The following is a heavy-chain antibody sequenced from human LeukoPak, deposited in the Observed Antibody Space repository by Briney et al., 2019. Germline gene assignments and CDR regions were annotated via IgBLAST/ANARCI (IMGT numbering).Heavy chain of an antibody. J-gene: IGHJ4*02. Sequence: SQTLSLTCTVSGGSISSGGYFWSWIRQHPGKGLEWIGYIYYSGSTYYNPSLKSRITISVDTSKNQFSLKLSSVTAADTAVYYCARCSRMIPFGGVNPTYYFDYWGQGTLVTVSS. CDR1: GGSISSGGYF. V-gene: IGHV4-31*03. CDR2: IYYSGST. CDR3: ARCSRMIPFGGVNPTYYFDY. D-gene: IGHD3-16*01.